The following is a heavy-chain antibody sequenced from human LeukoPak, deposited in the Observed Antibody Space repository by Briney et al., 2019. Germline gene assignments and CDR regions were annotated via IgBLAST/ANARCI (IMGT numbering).Heavy chain of an antibody. Sequence: SETLSLTCAVSGGSVTTYHWTWIRQPPGKGLEWIGSIYYSGSTYYNPSLKSRVTISVDTSKNQFSLKLSSVTAADTAVYYCARRRFVRGPDVVNPFDYWGQGTLVTVSS. CDR3: ARRRFVRGPDVVNPFDY. D-gene: IGHD2-8*01. J-gene: IGHJ4*02. CDR2: IYYSGST. CDR1: GGSVTTYH. V-gene: IGHV4-39*01.